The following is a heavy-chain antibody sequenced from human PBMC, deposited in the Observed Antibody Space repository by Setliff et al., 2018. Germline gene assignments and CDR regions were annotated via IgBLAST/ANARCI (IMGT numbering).Heavy chain of an antibody. CDR2: INWNGGNT. Sequence: PGGSLRLSCAASGFTFDDYGMSWVRQPPGKGLEWVSGINWNGGNTGYADFVKGRFTISRDNAKNSLFLQMNGLGAEDTALYYCAKDRSRDYDDSSGYDHWGQGTLVTVSS. CDR3: AKDRSRDYDDSSGYDH. CDR1: GFTFDDYG. D-gene: IGHD3-22*01. J-gene: IGHJ4*02. V-gene: IGHV3-20*04.